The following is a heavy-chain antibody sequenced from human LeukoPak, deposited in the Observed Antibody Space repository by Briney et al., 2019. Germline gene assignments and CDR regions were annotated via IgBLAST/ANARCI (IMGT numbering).Heavy chain of an antibody. CDR2: ISGSGGST. J-gene: IGHJ4*02. Sequence: ETLSLTCAVYGGSFSGYYWSWIRQPPGKGLEWVSAISGSGGSTYYADSVKGRFTISRDNSKNTLYLQMNSLRAEDTAVYYCAKDRWELPNWGQGTLVTVSS. CDR3: AKDRWELPN. V-gene: IGHV3-23*01. CDR1: GGSFSGYY. D-gene: IGHD1-26*01.